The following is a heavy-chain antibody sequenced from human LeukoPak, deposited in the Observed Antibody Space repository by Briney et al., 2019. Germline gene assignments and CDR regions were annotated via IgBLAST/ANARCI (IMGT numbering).Heavy chain of an antibody. CDR2: IRFDGTTQ. CDR1: GFIFSNYG. Sequence: PGGSLRLSCAASGFIFSNYGMHWVRLSRDKWLEWLTFIRFDGTTQYYADSVRGRFTISRDNSKDTVSLQMYSLRAEDTGIYYCAKEEGDGSPFDYWGQGILVTVSS. CDR3: AKEEGDGSPFDY. J-gene: IGHJ4*02. V-gene: IGHV3-30*02. D-gene: IGHD5-24*01.